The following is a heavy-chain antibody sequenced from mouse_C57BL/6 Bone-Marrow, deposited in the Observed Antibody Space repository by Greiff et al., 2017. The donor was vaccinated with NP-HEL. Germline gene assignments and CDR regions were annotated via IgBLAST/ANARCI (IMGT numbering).Heavy chain of an antibody. V-gene: IGHV1-22*01. CDR3: ARRGLRQGGRFAY. J-gene: IGHJ3*01. CDR2: INPNNGGT. Sequence: EVQLVESGPELVKPGASVKMSCKASGYTFTDYNMHWVKQSHGKSLEWIGYINPNNGGTSYNQKFKGKATLTVNKSSSTAYMELRSLTSEDSAVYYCARRGLRQGGRFAYWGQGTLVTVSA. D-gene: IGHD2-2*01. CDR1: GYTFTDYN.